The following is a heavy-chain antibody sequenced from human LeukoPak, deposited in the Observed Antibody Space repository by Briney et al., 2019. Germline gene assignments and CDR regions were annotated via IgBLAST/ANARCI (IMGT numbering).Heavy chain of an antibody. Sequence: GGSLRLSCAASGFTFSSYEMNWVRQAPGKGLEWVSYISSSGSTIYYADSVKGRFTISRDNSKNTLYLQMNSLRAEDTAVYYCAKDQKGILRFDYWGQGTLVTVSS. CDR3: AKDQKGILRFDY. J-gene: IGHJ4*02. CDR2: ISSSGSTI. V-gene: IGHV3-48*03. D-gene: IGHD2-15*01. CDR1: GFTFSSYE.